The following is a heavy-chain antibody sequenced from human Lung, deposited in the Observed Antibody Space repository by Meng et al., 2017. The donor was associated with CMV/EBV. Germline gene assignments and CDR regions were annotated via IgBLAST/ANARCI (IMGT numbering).Heavy chain of an antibody. V-gene: IGHV3-74*01. D-gene: IGHD3-3*01. CDR3: ARVFDYDFWSGYYTNGMDV. Sequence: GESXKISCAASGFTFSSYWMHWVRQAPGKGLVWVSRINSDGSSTSYADSVKGRFTISRDNAKNTLYLQMNSLRAEDTAVYYCARVFDYDFWSGYYTNGMDVXGQGXTVTVSS. J-gene: IGHJ6*02. CDR1: GFTFSSYW. CDR2: INSDGSST.